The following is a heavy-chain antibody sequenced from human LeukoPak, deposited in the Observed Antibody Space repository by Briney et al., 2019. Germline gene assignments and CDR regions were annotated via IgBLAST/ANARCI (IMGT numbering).Heavy chain of an antibody. CDR2: INHSGST. V-gene: IGHV4-34*01. J-gene: IGHJ4*02. Sequence: SETLSLTCAVYSGSFSGYYWSWIRQPPGKGLEWIGEINHSGSTNYNPSLKSRVTISVDTSKNQFSLKLSSVTAADTAVYYCAITEYSYGYGFDYWGQGTLVTVSS. CDR1: SGSFSGYY. D-gene: IGHD5-18*01. CDR3: AITEYSYGYGFDY.